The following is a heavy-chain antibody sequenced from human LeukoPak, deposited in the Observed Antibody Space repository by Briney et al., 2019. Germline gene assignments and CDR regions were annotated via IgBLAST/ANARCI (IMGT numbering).Heavy chain of an antibody. CDR2: IYYSGST. CDR1: GGSISSSSYY. V-gene: IGHV4-39*01. CDR3: ASLTMTTVDY. D-gene: IGHD4-11*01. Sequence: PSETLSLTCTASGGSISSSSYYWGWIRQPPGKGLEWIGSIYYSGSTYYDPSLKSRVTISVDTSKNQFSLKLSPVTAADTAVYYCASLTMTTVDYWGQGTVVTVSS. J-gene: IGHJ4*02.